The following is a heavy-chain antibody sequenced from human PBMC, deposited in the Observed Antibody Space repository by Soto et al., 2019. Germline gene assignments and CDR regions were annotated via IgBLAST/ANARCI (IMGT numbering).Heavy chain of an antibody. J-gene: IGHJ6*02. CDR1: GGSFSGYY. CDR3: ARGPLKYYYDSSGYYPYYYYGMDV. V-gene: IGHV4-34*01. D-gene: IGHD3-22*01. CDR2: INHSGST. Sequence: SETLSLTCAVYGGSFSGYYWSWSRQPPGKGLEWIGEINHSGSTNYNPSLKSRVTISVDTSKNQFSLKLSSVTAADTAVYYCARGPLKYYYDSSGYYPYYYYGMDVWGQGTTVTVSS.